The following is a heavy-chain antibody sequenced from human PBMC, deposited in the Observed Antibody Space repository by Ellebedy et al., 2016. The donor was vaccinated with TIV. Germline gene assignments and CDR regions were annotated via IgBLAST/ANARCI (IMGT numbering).Heavy chain of an antibody. Sequence: SVKVSCXASGGTFSSYAISWVRQAPGQGLEWMGRIIPILGIANYAQKFQGRVTITADKSTSTAYMELSSLRSEDTAVYYCARARQSVRGVGYFDYWGQGTLVTVSS. V-gene: IGHV1-69*04. CDR3: ARARQSVRGVGYFDY. J-gene: IGHJ4*02. CDR1: GGTFSSYA. CDR2: IIPILGIA. D-gene: IGHD3-10*01.